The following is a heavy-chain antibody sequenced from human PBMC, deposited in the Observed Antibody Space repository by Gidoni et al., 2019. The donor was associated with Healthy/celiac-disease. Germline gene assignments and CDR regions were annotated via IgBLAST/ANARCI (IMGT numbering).Heavy chain of an antibody. D-gene: IGHD3-10*01. Sequence: QRLEWMGWFNSGNGNTKYSQKFQGRVTITRDTSASTAHRELSSLRSEDTAVYYCARVYGSGVAFDIWGQGTMVTVSS. CDR2: FNSGNGNT. CDR3: ARVYGSGVAFDI. J-gene: IGHJ3*02. V-gene: IGHV1-3*01.